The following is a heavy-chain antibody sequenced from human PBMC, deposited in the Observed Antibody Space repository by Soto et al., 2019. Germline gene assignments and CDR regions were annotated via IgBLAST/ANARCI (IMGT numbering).Heavy chain of an antibody. Sequence: QVQLVESGGGLVQPGGSLRLSCAASGFTFSDYYMSWIRQAPGKGLEWVADIRSSSSYTNYADSVKGRFTIARDNAKKSLYLQLNTLTAEDTAVYYFARATNIKFAWVDPWGQGTLVTVSS. D-gene: IGHD3-16*01. CDR3: ARATNIKFAWVDP. J-gene: IGHJ5*02. V-gene: IGHV3-11*05. CDR2: IRSSSSYT. CDR1: GFTFSDYY.